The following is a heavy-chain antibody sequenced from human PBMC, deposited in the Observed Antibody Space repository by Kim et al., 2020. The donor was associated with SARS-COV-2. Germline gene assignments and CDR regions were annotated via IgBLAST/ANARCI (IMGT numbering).Heavy chain of an antibody. D-gene: IGHD2-21*01. CDR3: AKSRGHVVGYYYGMDV. CDR1: GGSISSDGYY. V-gene: IGHV4-31*03. CDR2: IYHNGNR. Sequence: SETLSLTCSVSGGSISSDGYYWSWIRQPPGKGLEWIGCIYHNGNRYYNPSLTSRVTMSVDTSKNQFSLKLTSVTAADTAVYYCAKSRGHVVGYYYGMDVWGHGTTVTVSS. J-gene: IGHJ6*02.